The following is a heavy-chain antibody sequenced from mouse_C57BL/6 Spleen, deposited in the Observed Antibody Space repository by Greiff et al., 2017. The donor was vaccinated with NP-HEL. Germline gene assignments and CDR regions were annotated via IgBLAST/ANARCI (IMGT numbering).Heavy chain of an antibody. CDR1: GFTFSDYG. J-gene: IGHJ2*01. CDR2: ISSGSSTI. Sequence: EVKLVESGGGLVKPGGSLKLSCAASGFTFSDYGMHWVRQAPEQGLEWVAYISSGSSTIYYADTVKGRFTISRDNAKNTLFLQMSSLRSEDTAMYYCASYGSSWGYWGQGTTLTVSS. V-gene: IGHV5-17*01. CDR3: ASYGSSWGY. D-gene: IGHD1-1*01.